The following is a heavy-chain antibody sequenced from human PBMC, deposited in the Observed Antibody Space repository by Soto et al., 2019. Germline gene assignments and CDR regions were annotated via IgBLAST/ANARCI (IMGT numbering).Heavy chain of an antibody. CDR3: AKVRYSGYDWIDY. Sequence: QVQLVESGGGVVQPGRSLRLSCAASGFTFSSYGMHWVRQAPGKGLEWVAVISYDGSNKYYADSVKGRFTISRDNSKNTLYLQMNSLRAEDTAVYYCAKVRYSGYDWIDYWGQGTLVTVSS. CDR1: GFTFSSYG. CDR2: ISYDGSNK. J-gene: IGHJ4*02. D-gene: IGHD5-12*01. V-gene: IGHV3-30*18.